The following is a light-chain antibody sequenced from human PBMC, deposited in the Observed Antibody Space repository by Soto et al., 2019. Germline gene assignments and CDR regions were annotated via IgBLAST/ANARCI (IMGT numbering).Light chain of an antibody. CDR1: GGSIDSDY. V-gene: IGLV6-57*04. J-gene: IGLJ1*01. CDR2: EDD. Sequence: NFMLTQPHSVSESPGKTVTISCTRSGGSIDSDYVQWYQQRPGRAPTTVIYEDDKRPSGVPDRFSGSSDSSSNSASLTISGRQTEDEADDYCQSYDSSTYVFGTGTKLTVL. CDR3: QSYDSSTYV.